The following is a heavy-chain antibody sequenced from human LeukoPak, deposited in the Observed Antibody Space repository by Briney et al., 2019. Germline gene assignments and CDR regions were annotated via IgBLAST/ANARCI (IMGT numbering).Heavy chain of an antibody. J-gene: IGHJ3*02. Sequence: SETLSLTCTVSGGSISSYCWSWIRQPPGKGLEWIGYIYYSGSTNYNPSLKSRVTISVDTSKNQFSLKLSSVTAADTAVYYCASSSSSWPGDAFDIWGQGTMVTVSS. CDR1: GGSISSYC. CDR2: IYYSGST. CDR3: ASSSSSWPGDAFDI. D-gene: IGHD6-13*01. V-gene: IGHV4-59*01.